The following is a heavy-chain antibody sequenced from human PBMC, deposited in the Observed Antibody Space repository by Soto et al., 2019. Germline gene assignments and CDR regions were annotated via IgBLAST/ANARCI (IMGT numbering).Heavy chain of an antibody. CDR1: GGTFSSYA. D-gene: IGHD4-17*01. V-gene: IGHV1-69*13. CDR3: ARAYGGNSGFDY. CDR2: IIPIFGTA. J-gene: IGHJ4*02. Sequence: AASVKVSCKASGGTFSSYAISWVRQAPGQGLEWMGGIIPIFGTANYAQKFQGRVTITADESTSTAYMELSSLRSEDTAVYYCARAYGGNSGFDYWGQGTLVTVSS.